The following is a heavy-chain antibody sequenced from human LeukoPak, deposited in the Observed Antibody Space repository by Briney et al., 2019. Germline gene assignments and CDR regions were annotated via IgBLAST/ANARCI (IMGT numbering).Heavy chain of an antibody. Sequence: ASAKVSCKASGYTFTSYYMHWVRQAPGQGLEWMGIINPSGGSTSYAQKLQGRVTMTTDTSTSTAYMELRSLRSDDTAVYYCARARGIGMIPSAERAFDIWGQGTMVTVSS. V-gene: IGHV1-46*01. J-gene: IGHJ3*02. D-gene: IGHD3-22*01. CDR3: ARARGIGMIPSAERAFDI. CDR1: GYTFTSYY. CDR2: INPSGGST.